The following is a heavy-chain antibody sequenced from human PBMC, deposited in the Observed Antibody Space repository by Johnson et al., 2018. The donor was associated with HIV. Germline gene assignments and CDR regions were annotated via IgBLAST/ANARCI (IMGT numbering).Heavy chain of an antibody. CDR1: GFTFSNAW. D-gene: IGHD3-10*01. CDR3: ARAGKWSGDAFDI. V-gene: IGHV3-48*01. Sequence: VQLVESGGCLVKPGGSLRLSCAASGFTFSNAWMHWVRQAPGKGLEWVSYISSSGSTIYYADSVEGRFTISRDNSKKSLYCQMNSLRAGDTAVYYCARAGKWSGDAFDIWGQGTTVTVSS. CDR2: ISSSGSTI. J-gene: IGHJ3*02.